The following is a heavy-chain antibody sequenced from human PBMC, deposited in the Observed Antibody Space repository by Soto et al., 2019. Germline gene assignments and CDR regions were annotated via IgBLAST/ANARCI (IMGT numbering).Heavy chain of an antibody. J-gene: IGHJ6*02. CDR1: GFTFSTYS. D-gene: IGHD5-18*01. Sequence: EVQLVESGGGLVQPGGSLRLSCAASGFTFSTYSMNWVRQAPGKGLEWVSHISSSSSPIYYADSVKGRFTISRDNAKNSLYLQMNGLRDEDTAVYYCARVRGYSYGYGDVWGQGTTVTVSS. V-gene: IGHV3-48*02. CDR3: ARVRGYSYGYGDV. CDR2: ISSSSSPI.